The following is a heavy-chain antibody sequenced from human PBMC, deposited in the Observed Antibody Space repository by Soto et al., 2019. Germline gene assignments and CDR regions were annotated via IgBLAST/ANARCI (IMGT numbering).Heavy chain of an antibody. V-gene: IGHV3-23*01. CDR1: GFTFSSYA. CDR2: ISGSGGST. J-gene: IGHJ4*02. CDR3: ELDYYDSSGLEPHAQGPDY. Sequence: GGSLRLSCAASGFTFSSYAMSWVRQAPGKGLEWVSAISGSGGSTYYADSVKGRFTISRDNSKNTLYLQMNSLRAEDTAVYYCELDYYDSSGLEPHAQGPDYWGQGTLVTVSS. D-gene: IGHD3-22*01.